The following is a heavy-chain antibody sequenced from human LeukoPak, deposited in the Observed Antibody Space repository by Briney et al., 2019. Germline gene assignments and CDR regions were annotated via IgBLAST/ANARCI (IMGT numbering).Heavy chain of an antibody. D-gene: IGHD4-17*01. V-gene: IGHV1-46*01. J-gene: IGHJ1*01. CDR1: GYTFTSYY. CDR3: ARAIRPYGDYGYFQH. Sequence: ASVKVSCKASGYTFTSYYMHWVRQAPGQGLEWMGIINPSGGSTSYAQKFQGRVTMTSDTSTSAVYMELSSLRSEDTAVYYCARAIRPYGDYGYFQHWGQGTLVTVSS. CDR2: INPSGGST.